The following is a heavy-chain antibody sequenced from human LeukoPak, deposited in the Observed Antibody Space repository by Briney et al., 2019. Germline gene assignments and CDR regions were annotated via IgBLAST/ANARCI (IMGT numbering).Heavy chain of an antibody. CDR1: GGSFSGYY. CDR2: INHSGST. CDR3: ARDPSGAAATGDAFDI. V-gene: IGHV4-34*01. J-gene: IGHJ3*02. Sequence: SETLSLTCAVYGGSFSGYYWSWIRQPPGKGLEWIGEINHSGSTNYNPSLKSRVTISVDTSKNQFSLKLSSVTAADTAVYYCARDPSGAAATGDAFDIWGQGTMVTVSS. D-gene: IGHD6-13*01.